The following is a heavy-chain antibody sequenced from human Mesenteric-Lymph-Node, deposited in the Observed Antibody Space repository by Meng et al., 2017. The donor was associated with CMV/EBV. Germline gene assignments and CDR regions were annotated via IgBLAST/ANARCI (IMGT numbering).Heavy chain of an antibody. CDR2: IIPIFGTA. Sequence: SVKVSCKASGYTFTSYGISWVRQAPGQGLEWMGGIIPIFGTANYAQKFQGRVTITTDESTSTAYMELSSLRSEDTAVYYCARAHLSGRKEYYFDYWGQGTLVTSPQ. J-gene: IGHJ4*02. CDR3: ARAHLSGRKEYYFDY. CDR1: GYTFTSYG. V-gene: IGHV1-69*05. D-gene: IGHD3-10*01.